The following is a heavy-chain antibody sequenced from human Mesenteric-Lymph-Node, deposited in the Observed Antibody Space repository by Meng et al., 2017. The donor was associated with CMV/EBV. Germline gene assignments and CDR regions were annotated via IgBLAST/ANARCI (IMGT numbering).Heavy chain of an antibody. CDR3: ARQTGEGGYSWNYDLESYYYGMDV. CDR1: GFTFDDYG. CDR2: INWNGGST. Sequence: GESLKISCAASGFTFDDYGMSWVRQAPGKGLEWVSGINWNGGSTGYADSVKGRFTISRDNAKNSLYLQMNSLRAEDTALYYCARQTGEGGYSWNYDLESYYYGMDVWGQGTTVTVSS. D-gene: IGHD1-7*01. J-gene: IGHJ6*02. V-gene: IGHV3-20*04.